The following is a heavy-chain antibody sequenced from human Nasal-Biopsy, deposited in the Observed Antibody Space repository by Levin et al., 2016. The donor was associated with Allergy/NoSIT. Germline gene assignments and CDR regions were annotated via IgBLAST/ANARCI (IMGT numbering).Heavy chain of an antibody. CDR1: GGSIRSSGLY. CDR3: ARQKGACCGGGSYSGFDY. Sequence: SETLSLTCTVSGGSIRSSGLYWVWFRQPPGKGLEWIGSISYSGSTYYNPSLKSRVTVSVDTSKNQFSLKVTSVTAADTAVYYCARQKGACCGGGSYSGFDYWGQGTLVTVSS. D-gene: IGHD1-26*01. V-gene: IGHV4-39*01. J-gene: IGHJ4*02. CDR2: ISYSGST.